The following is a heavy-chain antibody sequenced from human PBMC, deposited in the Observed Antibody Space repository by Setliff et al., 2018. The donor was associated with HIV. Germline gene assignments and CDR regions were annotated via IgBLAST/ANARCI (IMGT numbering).Heavy chain of an antibody. CDR3: ARGHCSGGSCLGLISY. CDR2: ISSSSSTI. D-gene: IGHD2-15*01. Sequence: GGSLRLSCAASGFTFSSYSMNWVRQAPGKGLEWVSYISSSSSTIYYADSVKGRFTISRDNAKNSLYLQMNSLRAEDTAVYYCARGHCSGGSCLGLISYWGQGTLVTVSS. CDR1: GFTFSSYS. V-gene: IGHV3-48*04. J-gene: IGHJ4*02.